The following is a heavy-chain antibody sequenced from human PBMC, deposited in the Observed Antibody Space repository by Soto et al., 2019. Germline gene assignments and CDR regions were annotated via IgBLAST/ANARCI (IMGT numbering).Heavy chain of an antibody. Sequence: QVRLQQWGTGLLKSSETLSLTCAVYGGSFSGYYWSWLRQPPGKGLEWIGEINHSGSTNYNPSLKSRVTISVDTSNNQFSLKLTSITAADTGVYYCATANWSHHYCGPWGQGTLVPVSS. V-gene: IGHV4-34*01. CDR1: GGSFSGYY. D-gene: IGHD1-1*01. J-gene: IGHJ5*02. CDR2: INHSGST. CDR3: ATANWSHHYCGP.